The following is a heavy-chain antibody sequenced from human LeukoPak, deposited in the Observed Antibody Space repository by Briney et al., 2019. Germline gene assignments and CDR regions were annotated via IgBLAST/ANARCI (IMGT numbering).Heavy chain of an antibody. D-gene: IGHD6-19*01. J-gene: IGHJ4*02. Sequence: ASVKVSCKASGYTFTGYYMHWVRQAPGQGLEWMGWINPNSGGTNYAQKFQGRVAMTRDTSISTAYMELSRLRPDDTAVYYCASIMAVAGWHDYWGQGTLVTVS. CDR3: ASIMAVAGWHDY. CDR1: GYTFTGYY. V-gene: IGHV1-2*02. CDR2: INPNSGGT.